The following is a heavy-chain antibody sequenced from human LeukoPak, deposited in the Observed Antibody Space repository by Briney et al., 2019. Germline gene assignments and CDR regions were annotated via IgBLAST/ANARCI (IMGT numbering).Heavy chain of an antibody. CDR1: GFTFSSYS. Sequence: NPGGSLRLSCAASGFTFSSYSMNWVRQAPGKGLEWVSSISSSSSYIYYADSVKGRFTISRDNAKNSLYLQMNSLRAEDTAVYYCARDGVRERYCSSTSCRHIDYWGQGTLVTVSS. CDR2: ISSSSSYI. D-gene: IGHD2-2*01. V-gene: IGHV3-21*01. J-gene: IGHJ4*02. CDR3: ARDGVRERYCSSTSCRHIDY.